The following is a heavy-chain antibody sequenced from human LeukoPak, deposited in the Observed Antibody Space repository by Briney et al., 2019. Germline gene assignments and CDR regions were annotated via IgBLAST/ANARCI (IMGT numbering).Heavy chain of an antibody. CDR3: ARQEGYSSGWYWDY. D-gene: IGHD6-19*01. Sequence: SETLSLTCTVSGGSMSSYYWSWIRQPPGKGLEWIGYIYSSGTTNYNPSLKSRVTISLDTSKNQFALMLSSVTAADTAVYYCARQEGYSSGWYWDYWGQGTLVTVSS. V-gene: IGHV4-4*08. J-gene: IGHJ4*02. CDR2: IYSSGTT. CDR1: GGSMSSYY.